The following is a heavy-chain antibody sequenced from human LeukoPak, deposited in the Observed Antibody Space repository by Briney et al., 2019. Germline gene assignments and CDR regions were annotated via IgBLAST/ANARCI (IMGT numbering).Heavy chain of an antibody. J-gene: IGHJ4*02. CDR2: MNPNSGNT. Sequence: ASVKVSCKASGYTFTSYDINWVRQATGQGLEWVGWMNPNSGNTGYAQKFQGRVTITRNTSISTAYMELSSLRSEDTAVYYCARVTARRWAAVGTCLGYWGQGTLVTVSS. D-gene: IGHD6-13*01. CDR3: ARVTARRWAAVGTCLGY. V-gene: IGHV1-8*03. CDR1: GYTFTSYD.